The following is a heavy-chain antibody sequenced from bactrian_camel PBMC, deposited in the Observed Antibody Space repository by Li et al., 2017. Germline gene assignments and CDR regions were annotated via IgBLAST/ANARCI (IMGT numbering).Heavy chain of an antibody. V-gene: IGHV3S55*01. Sequence: QVRLVESGGGSVQAGGSLRLSCTAPGFTSDSCGMDWYRQAAGKQREWVSSISTDGSTSYSDSVKGRFTISKGNAKNTLYLQMNSLQPEDGDIYYCAAEPCLGWAPSVSGSSLVPSRARGPRSPSP. CDR1: GFTSDSCG. D-gene: IGHD5*01. CDR2: ISTDGST. J-gene: IGHJ4*01.